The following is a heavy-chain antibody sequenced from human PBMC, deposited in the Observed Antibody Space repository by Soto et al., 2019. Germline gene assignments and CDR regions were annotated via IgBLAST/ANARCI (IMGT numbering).Heavy chain of an antibody. CDR3: AKDPPHCGGDCSPAEYFQH. V-gene: IGHV3-23*01. D-gene: IGHD2-21*01. J-gene: IGHJ1*01. CDR1: GFTFSSYA. Sequence: EVQLLESGGGLVQPGGSLRLSCAASGFTFSSYAMSWVRQAPGKGLEWVSAISGSGGSTYYADSVKGRFTISRDNSKNTLYLQMNSLRAEDTAVYYCAKDPPHCGGDCSPAEYFQHWGQGTLVTVSS. CDR2: ISGSGGST.